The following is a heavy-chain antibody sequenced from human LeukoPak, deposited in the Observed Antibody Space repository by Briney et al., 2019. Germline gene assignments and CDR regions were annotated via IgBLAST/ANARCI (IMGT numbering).Heavy chain of an antibody. V-gene: IGHV4-38-2*02. Sequence: SETLSLTCTVSGYSISSGYYWGWIRQSPGKGLEWIGTMFHSGNTYYNPSLNSRVTLSVDTSKNQFSLELNSVTAADTAVYYCAKVGYCDAGPCYFDSWGQGTLVTVSS. J-gene: IGHJ4*02. CDR1: GYSISSGYY. CDR3: AKVGYCDAGPCYFDS. CDR2: MFHSGNT. D-gene: IGHD2-15*01.